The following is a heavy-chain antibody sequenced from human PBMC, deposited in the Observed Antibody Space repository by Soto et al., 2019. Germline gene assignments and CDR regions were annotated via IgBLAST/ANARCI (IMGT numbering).Heavy chain of an antibody. CDR1: GFTFSSYA. D-gene: IGHD3-10*01. Sequence: GGSLRLSCAASGFTFSSYAMHWVRQAPGKGLEWVAVISYDGSNKYYADSVKGRFTISRDNSKNTLYLQMNSLRAEDTAVYYCARARAPTNWGQGTQVTVSS. CDR3: ARARAPTN. CDR2: ISYDGSNK. V-gene: IGHV3-30-3*01. J-gene: IGHJ4*02.